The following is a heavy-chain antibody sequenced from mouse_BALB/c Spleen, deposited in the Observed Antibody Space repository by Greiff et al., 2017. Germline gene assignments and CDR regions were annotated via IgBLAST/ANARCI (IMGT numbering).Heavy chain of an antibody. J-gene: IGHJ2*01. V-gene: IGHV5-9-4*01. CDR1: GFTFSSYA. D-gene: IGHD1-1*01. CDR2: ISSGGSYT. CDR3: ARPYYGSGFDY. Sequence: EVQVVESGGGLVKPGGSLKLSCAASGFTFSSYAMSWVRQSPEKRLEWVAEISSGGSYTYYPDTVTGRFTISRDNAKNTLYLEMSSLRSEDTAMYYCARPYYGSGFDYWGQGTTLTVSS.